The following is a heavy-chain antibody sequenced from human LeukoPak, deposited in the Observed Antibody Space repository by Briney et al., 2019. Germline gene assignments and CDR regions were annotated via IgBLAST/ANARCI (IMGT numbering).Heavy chain of an antibody. J-gene: IGHJ4*02. Sequence: PGGSLRLSCAASGFTFSGYWMSWVRQAPGKGLEWVAVISYDGSNKYYADSVKGRFTISRDNSKNTLYLQMNSLRAEDTAVYYCARDHRQWLVQYYFDYWGQGTLVTVSS. CDR3: ARDHRQWLVQYYFDY. CDR1: GFTFSGYW. CDR2: ISYDGSNK. D-gene: IGHD6-19*01. V-gene: IGHV3-30-3*01.